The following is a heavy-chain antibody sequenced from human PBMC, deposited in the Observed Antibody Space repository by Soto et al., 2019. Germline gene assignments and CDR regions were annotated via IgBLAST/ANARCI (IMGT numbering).Heavy chain of an antibody. D-gene: IGHD2-15*01. Sequence: QVQLVESGGGVVQPGRALRLSCAVFGFTFNSHVIHWVRQAPGKGLEWVAVMSVDGGTIYYADSVKGRFTISRDNSRNTVYLQMNSLRPEDTAVYYCARRYRRGVRCNGNDGFDIWGQGTMVTVSS. CDR1: GFTFNSHV. CDR3: ARRYRRGVRCNGNDGFDI. CDR2: MSVDGGTI. V-gene: IGHV3-30*04. J-gene: IGHJ3*02.